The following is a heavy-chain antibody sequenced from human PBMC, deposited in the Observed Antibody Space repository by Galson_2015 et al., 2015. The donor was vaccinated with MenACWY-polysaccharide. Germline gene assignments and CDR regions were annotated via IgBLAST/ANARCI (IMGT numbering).Heavy chain of an antibody. CDR3: AREGSRIVFHAFDI. J-gene: IGHJ3*02. CDR2: IQYDGSNK. Sequence: SLRLACAASGSRFSNSGMHWVRQAPGKGLEWVAVIQYDGSNKVYADSVKGRCTISRDNSKNTVLLEMNTLGVEDTAVYYCAREGSRIVFHAFDIWGQGTMVTVSS. V-gene: IGHV3-33*01. CDR1: GSRFSNSG. D-gene: IGHD2-2*01.